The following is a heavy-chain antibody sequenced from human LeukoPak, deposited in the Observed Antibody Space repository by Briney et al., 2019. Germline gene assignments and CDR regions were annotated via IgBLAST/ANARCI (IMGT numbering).Heavy chain of an antibody. D-gene: IGHD1-26*01. CDR3: ARGPRRGSYDY. J-gene: IGHJ4*02. V-gene: IGHV4-59*01. Sequence: SETLSLTCTVSGGSISSYYWSWIRQPPGKGLEWIGYIYYSGGTNYNPSLKSRVTISVDTSKNQFSLKLSSVTAADTAVYYCARGPRRGSYDYWGQGTLVTVSS. CDR1: GGSISSYY. CDR2: IYYSGGT.